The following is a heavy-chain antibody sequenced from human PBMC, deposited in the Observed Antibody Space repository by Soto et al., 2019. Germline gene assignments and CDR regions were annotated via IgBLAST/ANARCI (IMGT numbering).Heavy chain of an antibody. CDR2: IYYSGST. J-gene: IGHJ6*02. V-gene: IGHV4-31*03. CDR3: ARAVLVEAGVMAHFYYGMDV. Sequence: PSETLSLTCSVSGVSVSSSGYYWSWIRHHPGKGLEWIGYIYYSGSTNYNPSLRSRTTISMHTSENQFSLKLSSMTAADTAVYYCARAVLVEAGVMAHFYYGMDVWGQGTTVTVSS. CDR1: GVSVSSSGYY. D-gene: IGHD6-19*01.